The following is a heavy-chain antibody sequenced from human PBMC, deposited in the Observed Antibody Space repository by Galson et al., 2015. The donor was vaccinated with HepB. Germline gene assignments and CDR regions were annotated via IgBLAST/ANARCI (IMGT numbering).Heavy chain of an antibody. Sequence: SVKVSCKASGSTFTSSAVQWVQQARGQRLEWIGWIVVGSGNTNYAQKFQERVTITRDMSTSTAYMELSSLRSEDTAVYYCAAGGVTTLIYYYGMDVWGQGTTVTVSS. CDR2: IVVGSGNT. J-gene: IGHJ6*02. CDR3: AAGGVTTLIYYYGMDV. CDR1: GSTFTSSA. V-gene: IGHV1-58*01. D-gene: IGHD4-17*01.